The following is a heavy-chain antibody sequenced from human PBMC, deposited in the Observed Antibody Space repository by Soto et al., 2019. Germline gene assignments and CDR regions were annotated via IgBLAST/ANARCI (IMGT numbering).Heavy chain of an antibody. D-gene: IGHD6-19*01. CDR3: ARRNSSGWRYYYYGMDV. CDR2: IYPGDSDT. Sequence: GESLKISCKGSGYSFTSYWIGWVRQMPGKGLEWMGIIYPGDSDTRYSPSFQGQVTISADKSISTAYLQWSSLKASDTAMYYCARRNSSGWRYYYYGMDVWGQGTTVTVPS. J-gene: IGHJ6*02. V-gene: IGHV5-51*01. CDR1: GYSFTSYW.